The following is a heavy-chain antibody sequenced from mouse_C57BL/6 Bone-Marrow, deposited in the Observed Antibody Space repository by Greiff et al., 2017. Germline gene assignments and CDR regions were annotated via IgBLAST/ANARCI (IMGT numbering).Heavy chain of an antibody. Sequence: EVQLQESGGGLVKPGGSLKLSCAASGFTFSSYAMSWVRQSPEKRLEWVAEISSGGSYTYYPDTVTGRFTISRDNAKNTLYLEMSSLRSEDTAMYYCARGYYYGSSLFDYWGQGTTLTVSS. J-gene: IGHJ2*01. CDR1: GFTFSSYA. D-gene: IGHD1-1*01. CDR2: ISSGGSYT. CDR3: ARGYYYGSSLFDY. V-gene: IGHV5-9-4*01.